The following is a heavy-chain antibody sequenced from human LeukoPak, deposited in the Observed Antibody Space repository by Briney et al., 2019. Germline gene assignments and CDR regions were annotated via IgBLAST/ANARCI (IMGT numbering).Heavy chain of an antibody. Sequence: ASVKVSCKASGGTFSSYAISWVRQAPGQGLEWMGWISPYNGNTNYAQKVHDRFTMTADTSTNTVYMELRSLRSDDTAMYYCARKDYLMGFADYWGQGTLVTVSS. CDR2: ISPYNGNT. D-gene: IGHD4/OR15-4a*01. J-gene: IGHJ4*02. CDR3: ARKDYLMGFADY. CDR1: GGTFSSYA. V-gene: IGHV1-18*01.